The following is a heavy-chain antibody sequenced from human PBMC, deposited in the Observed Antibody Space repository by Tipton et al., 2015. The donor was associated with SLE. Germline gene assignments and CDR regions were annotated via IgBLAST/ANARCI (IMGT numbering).Heavy chain of an antibody. CDR1: GGSISSYY. CDR3: ARDYSGSYLDI. J-gene: IGHJ3*02. CDR2: IYYRGST. Sequence: TLSLTCTVSGGSISSYYWRWIRQPQGKGLEWIGYIYYRGSTNYNPSLKSRVTISVDTSKNQFSLKLSSVTAADTAVYYCARDYSGSYLDIWGQGTMVTVSS. D-gene: IGHD1-26*01. V-gene: IGHV4-59*01.